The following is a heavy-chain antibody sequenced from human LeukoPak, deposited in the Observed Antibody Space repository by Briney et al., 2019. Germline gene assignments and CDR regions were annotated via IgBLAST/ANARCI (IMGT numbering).Heavy chain of an antibody. CDR1: GGSFSGYY. Sequence: PSETLSLTCAVYGGSFSGYYWSWIRQPPGKGLEWIGEINHSGSTNYNPSLKSRVTISEDTSKNQFSLKLSSVTAADTAVYYCARGSGSYGQDWFDPWGQGTLVTVSS. CDR2: INHSGST. CDR3: ARGSGSYGQDWFDP. D-gene: IGHD3-10*01. J-gene: IGHJ5*02. V-gene: IGHV4-34*01.